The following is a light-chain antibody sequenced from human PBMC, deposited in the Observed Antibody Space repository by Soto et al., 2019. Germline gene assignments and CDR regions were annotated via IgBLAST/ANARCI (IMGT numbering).Light chain of an antibody. CDR1: TSDVGGHDY. Sequence: QSALTQPASVSGSPGQSITISCTGTTSDVGGHDYVSWYQHHPGKAPKLIIYDVNYRPSGVSSRFSGSKSGNTASLTISGLQAEDEADYYCNSYTTGSTPYVFGTGTKVTVL. J-gene: IGLJ1*01. V-gene: IGLV2-14*03. CDR3: NSYTTGSTPYV. CDR2: DVN.